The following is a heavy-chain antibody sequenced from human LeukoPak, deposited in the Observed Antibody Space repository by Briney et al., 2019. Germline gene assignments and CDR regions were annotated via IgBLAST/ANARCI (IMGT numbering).Heavy chain of an antibody. V-gene: IGHV3-11*04. CDR2: ISSSGSPI. Sequence: PGGSRRLSCAVSGFTLSDYYMRWIRQAPGRGREWVSYISSSGSPIYHADALKGRYTICRDNAKNSLYLQMNNLRAEDTAVYYCASDCSSTSCYFGLGTAMVPVAFDYWGQGTLVNGSS. J-gene: IGHJ4*01. D-gene: IGHD2-2*01. CDR3: ASDCSSTSCYFGLGTAMVPVAFDY. CDR1: GFTLSDYY.